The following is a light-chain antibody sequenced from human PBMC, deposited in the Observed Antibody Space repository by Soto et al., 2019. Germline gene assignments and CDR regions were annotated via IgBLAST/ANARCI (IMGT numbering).Light chain of an antibody. J-gene: IGKJ4*01. V-gene: IGKV3-15*01. CDR2: AAS. CDR1: QSVGSN. CDR3: QQYNNWPPLT. Sequence: EILLTQSPATLSVSPGDRPTLACRASQSVGSNLAWYQQKPGQAPRLLIYAASTRASGVPARFSGSGSGTEFTLTISSLQSEDFAVYYCQQYNNWPPLTFGGGTKVDIK.